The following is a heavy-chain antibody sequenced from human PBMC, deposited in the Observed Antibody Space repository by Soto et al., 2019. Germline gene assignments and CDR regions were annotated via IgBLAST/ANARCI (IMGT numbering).Heavy chain of an antibody. CDR3: SSNDVDRSGGDCYGVPMDV. D-gene: IGHD2-21*02. CDR2: IQSGGST. CDR1: GFTVSSHY. Sequence: EVQLVESGGDLVQPGGSLRLSCAASGFTVSSHYMNWVRQAPGQGLEWVSLIQSGGSTFYADSVKGRFTNSRHNSKNTLLLQMNSLRVEDTAMYYCSSNDVDRSGGDCYGVPMDVWGRGTTVTVSS. V-gene: IGHV3-66*01. J-gene: IGHJ6*03.